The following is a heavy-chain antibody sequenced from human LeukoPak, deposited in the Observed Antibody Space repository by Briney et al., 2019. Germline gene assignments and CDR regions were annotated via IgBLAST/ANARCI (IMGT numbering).Heavy chain of an antibody. CDR2: IYSRDVT. V-gene: IGHV3-53*01. CDR1: GFSVSSNS. D-gene: IGHD6-19*01. CDR3: ARVLAAIALRDYHYVDV. J-gene: IGHJ6*03. Sequence: GGSLRLSCAASGFSVSSNSMSWVRQAPGKGLECVSIIYSRDVTSYADSVKDRFTISRDSDKNTPFLQMDSLRSDDTAVYYCARVLAAIALRDYHYVDVWGKGTTVTVSS.